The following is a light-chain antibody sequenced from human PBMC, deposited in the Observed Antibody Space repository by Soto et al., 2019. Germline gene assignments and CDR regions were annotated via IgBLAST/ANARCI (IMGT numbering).Light chain of an antibody. CDR2: DVS. V-gene: IGLV2-8*01. CDR3: SSHAGTHHPFV. CDR1: SSDVGAYNF. Sequence: QSVLTQPPSASGSTGQSVTISCTGTSSDVGAYNFVSWYQQHPGKAPKLMIYDVSQRPSWVPDRFSASKSGNTASLTVSGLQAEDEADYYCSSHAGTHHPFVFGTGTNVTVL. J-gene: IGLJ1*01.